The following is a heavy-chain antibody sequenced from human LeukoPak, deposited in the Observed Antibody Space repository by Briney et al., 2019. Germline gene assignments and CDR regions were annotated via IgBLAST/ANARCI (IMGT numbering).Heavy chain of an antibody. Sequence: ASVKVSCKASGYTFTGYYMHWVRQAPGQGLEWMGRINPNSGGTNYAQKFQGRVAMTRDTSISTAYMELSRLRSDDTAVYYCARFNGGAAGFDYWGQGTLVTVSS. J-gene: IGHJ4*02. CDR3: ARFNGGAAGFDY. V-gene: IGHV1-2*06. D-gene: IGHD6-13*01. CDR1: GYTFTGYY. CDR2: INPNSGGT.